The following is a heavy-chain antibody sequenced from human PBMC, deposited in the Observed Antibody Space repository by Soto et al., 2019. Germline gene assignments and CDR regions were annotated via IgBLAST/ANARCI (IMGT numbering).Heavy chain of an antibody. CDR1: GFSLSDYA. Sequence: PGGSLRLSCVASGFSLSDYAVNWVRQAPGKGLEWVSAISGSGGSTYYADSVKGRFTISRDNAKNSLYLQMNSLRAEDTAVYYCAREILLLEYSSSEDAFDIWGQGTMVTASS. J-gene: IGHJ3*02. CDR3: AREILLLEYSSSEDAFDI. V-gene: IGHV3-21*01. D-gene: IGHD6-6*01. CDR2: ISGSGGST.